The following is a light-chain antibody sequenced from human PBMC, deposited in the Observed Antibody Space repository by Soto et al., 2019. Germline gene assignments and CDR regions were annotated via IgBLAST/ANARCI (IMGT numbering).Light chain of an antibody. J-gene: IGKJ2*01. V-gene: IGKV1-33*01. CDR3: QQSDDLPYA. CDR1: QDIRKY. Sequence: IQMTQSPSLLSASVGDRVTITCQATQDIRKYLNWYQQTPGKAPKLLIYDASSLETGVPPRFSGSGSGTYLTFTISSLQPEDLATYYCQQSDDLPYAFGQGTKLEIK. CDR2: DAS.